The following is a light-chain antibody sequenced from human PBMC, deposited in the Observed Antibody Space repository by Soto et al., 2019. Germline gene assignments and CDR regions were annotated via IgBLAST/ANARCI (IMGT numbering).Light chain of an antibody. J-gene: IGLJ3*02. Sequence: QSALTQPASVSGSPGQSITISCTGTSSDVGGYNYVSWYQQHPGKAPKLLIYVNNNRPSGVPDRFSGSKSGTSASLVITGLQAEDEADYYCQSYDSSLSASVFGGGTKLTVL. CDR1: SSDVGGYNY. V-gene: IGLV2-14*03. CDR3: QSYDSSLSASV. CDR2: VNN.